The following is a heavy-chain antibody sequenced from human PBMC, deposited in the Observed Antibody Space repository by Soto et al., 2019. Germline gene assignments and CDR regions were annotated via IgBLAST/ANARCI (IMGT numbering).Heavy chain of an antibody. CDR3: ASTTVTNFDY. J-gene: IGHJ4*02. Sequence: SETLSLTCTVSGGSISSGDYYWSWIRQPPGKGLEWIGDIYHSGSTYYNPSLKSRVTISVDTSKNQFSLKLSSVTAADTAVYYCASTTVTNFDYWGQGTLVTVSS. D-gene: IGHD4-17*01. CDR1: GGSISSGDYY. CDR2: IYHSGST. V-gene: IGHV4-30-4*08.